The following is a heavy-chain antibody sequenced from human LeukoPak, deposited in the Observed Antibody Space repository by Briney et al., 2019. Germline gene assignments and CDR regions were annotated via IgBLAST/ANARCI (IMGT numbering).Heavy chain of an antibody. V-gene: IGHV7-4-1*02. CDR2: INTNTGNP. D-gene: IGHD3-16*02. CDR3: ARGGFYDYVWGSYRYTVGEFDY. CDR1: GYTFTSYG. Sequence: ASVKVSCKASGYTFTSYGISWVRQAPGQGLEWMGWINTNTGNPTYAQGFTGRFVFSLDTSVSTAYLQISSLKAEDTAVYYCARGGFYDYVWGSYRYTVGEFDYWGQGTLVTVSS. J-gene: IGHJ4*02.